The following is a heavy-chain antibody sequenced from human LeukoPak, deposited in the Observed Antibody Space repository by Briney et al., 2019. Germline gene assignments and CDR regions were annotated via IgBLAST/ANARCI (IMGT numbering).Heavy chain of an antibody. V-gene: IGHV3-23*01. D-gene: IGHD3-22*01. CDR2: ISGSGGST. J-gene: IGHJ3*02. CDR1: GFTFSSYA. Sequence: GGSLRLSCTASGFTFSSYAMSWVRQAPGKALECVSAISGSGGSTYYADSVKGRFTISRHNSKNTMYLQRSSLRGEDTAVYYCASRCNYYDSSGYYSDVFDIWGQGTMVTVSS. CDR3: ASRCNYYDSSGYYSDVFDI.